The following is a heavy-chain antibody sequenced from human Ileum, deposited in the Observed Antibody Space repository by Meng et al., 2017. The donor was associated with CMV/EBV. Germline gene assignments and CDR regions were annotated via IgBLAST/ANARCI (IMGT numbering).Heavy chain of an antibody. V-gene: IGHV1-2*02. CDR2: INPYSGDT. CDR3: ARHTILTGGRLYDY. Sequence: KASGYTFTDNYIHWVRQAPGQGLEWVGWINPYSGDTNSAQKFQGRVTMTRDTSTSTVYMEVSSLRSDDTAIYHCARHTILTGGRLYDYWGQGTLVTVSS. J-gene: IGHJ4*02. D-gene: IGHD3-9*01. CDR1: GYTFTDNY.